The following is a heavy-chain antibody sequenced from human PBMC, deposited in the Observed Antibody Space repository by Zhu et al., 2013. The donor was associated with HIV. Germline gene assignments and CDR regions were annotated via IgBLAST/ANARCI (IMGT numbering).Heavy chain of an antibody. V-gene: IGHV4-39*07. J-gene: IGHJ4*02. CDR3: ASGMVATGFDY. D-gene: IGHD5-12*01. Sequence: QVQLQESGPGLVKPSETLSLTCTVSGGSISSSSYYWGWIRQPPGKGLEWIGSIYYSGSTYYNPSLKSRVTISVDTSKNQFSLKLSSVTAADTAVYYCASGMVATGFDYWGQGTLVTVSS. CDR2: IYYSGST. CDR1: GGSISSSSYY.